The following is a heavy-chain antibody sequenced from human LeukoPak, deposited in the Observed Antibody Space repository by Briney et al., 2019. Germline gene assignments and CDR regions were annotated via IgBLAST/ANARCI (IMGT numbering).Heavy chain of an antibody. CDR2: ISGYNGNT. V-gene: IGHV1-18*01. Sequence: ALVKLSCKASGDTFTSYGITWVRQAPGQGLEWMGWISGYNGNTNYAQNFQGRVTMTTDTSTSTAYMELRCLRSDDTAVYYCVRATKWKYAFDIWGQGKMVTVSS. D-gene: IGHD1-7*01. CDR1: GDTFTSYG. J-gene: IGHJ3*02. CDR3: VRATKWKYAFDI.